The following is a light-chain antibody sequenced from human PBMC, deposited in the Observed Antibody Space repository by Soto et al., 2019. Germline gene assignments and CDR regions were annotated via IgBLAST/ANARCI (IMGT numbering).Light chain of an antibody. CDR2: EVS. CDR1: SSDVGGYNY. CDR3: SSYTTSSTILV. J-gene: IGLJ2*01. Sequence: QSALTQPASVSGSPGQSITISCTGTSSDVGGYNYVSWYQQHPGKAPKLMIYEVSNRPSGVSNRFSGSKSGNTASLTISGLQAEGEADYYCSSYTTSSTILVFGGGTKLTVL. V-gene: IGLV2-14*01.